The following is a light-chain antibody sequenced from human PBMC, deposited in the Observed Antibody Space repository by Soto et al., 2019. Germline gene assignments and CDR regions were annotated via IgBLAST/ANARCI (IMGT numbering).Light chain of an antibody. CDR2: EAS. CDR3: QQYNSYSEA. J-gene: IGKJ1*01. CDR1: QRISSW. V-gene: IGKV1-5*01. Sequence: QITPFASHPFGYVRDKVNDTCRASQRISSWLAWYQQKPGKAPKLLIYEASTLKRGVPSRFSGSGSGTEFTLTISSLQPDDFATYYCQQYNSYSEAFGQGTKVDIK.